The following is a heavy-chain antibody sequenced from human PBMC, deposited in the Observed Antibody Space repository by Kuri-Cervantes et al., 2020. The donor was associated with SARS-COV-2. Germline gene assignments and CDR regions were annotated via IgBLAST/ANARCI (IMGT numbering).Heavy chain of an antibody. CDR3: ARDADSSSWYAY. V-gene: IGHV3-7*01. CDR1: GFTCSSYW. D-gene: IGHD3-22*01. J-gene: IGHJ4*02. CDR2: IKQDGSER. Sequence: GGSMRLSCAASGFTCSSYWMSWVRQAPGKGLEWGANIKQDGSERVYVDSVKGRFTISRDNAKNSLYLQMDSLRDEDTAVYYCARDADSSSWYAYWGQGALVTVSS.